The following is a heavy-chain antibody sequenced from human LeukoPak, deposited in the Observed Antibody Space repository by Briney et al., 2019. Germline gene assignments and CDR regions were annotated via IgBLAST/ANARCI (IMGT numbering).Heavy chain of an antibody. J-gene: IGHJ6*02. V-gene: IGHV4-59*01. CDR1: GGSISSYY. CDR3: ARAGLYYYYGMDV. Sequence: PSETLSLTCTVSGGSISSYYWSWIRQPPGKGLEWIWYIYYSGGTNYNPSLKSRVTISVDTSKNQFSLKLSSVTAADTAVYYCARAGLYYYYGMDVWGQGTTVTVSS. CDR2: IYYSGGT.